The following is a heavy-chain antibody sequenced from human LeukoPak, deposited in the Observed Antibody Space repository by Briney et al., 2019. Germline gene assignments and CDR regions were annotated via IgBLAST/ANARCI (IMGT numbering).Heavy chain of an antibody. CDR3: AKALGWFFDL. Sequence: GGSLRLSCAASGFTFDDYGMSWVRQARGKGREGVSGINWNGGSTVYADSVKGRFTISRDNAKNSLNLQMNSLRVEDTAVYYCAKALGWFFDLWGRGTLVTVSS. J-gene: IGHJ2*01. CDR1: GFTFDDYG. V-gene: IGHV3-20*04. CDR2: INWNGGST.